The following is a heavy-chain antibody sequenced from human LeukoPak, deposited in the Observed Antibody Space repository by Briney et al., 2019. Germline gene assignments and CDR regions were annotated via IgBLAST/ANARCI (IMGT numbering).Heavy chain of an antibody. V-gene: IGHV3-11*01. CDR3: AKDPRIFPVRWFDP. J-gene: IGHJ5*02. CDR2: ISARSTTI. CDR1: GFTFSDYS. D-gene: IGHD4-17*01. Sequence: GGSLRLSCAASGFTFSDYSMSWIRQAPGKGLAWVSYISARSTTIYYADSVRGRFTISRDNAKNSLYLQMNSLRAEDTAVYYCAKDPRIFPVRWFDPWGQGTLVTVSS.